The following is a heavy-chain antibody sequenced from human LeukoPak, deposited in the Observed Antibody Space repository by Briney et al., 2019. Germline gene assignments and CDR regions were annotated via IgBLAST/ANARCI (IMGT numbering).Heavy chain of an antibody. CDR3: ARAGAYCSSTSCYGQNWFDP. CDR1: GGSISSGDYY. D-gene: IGHD2-2*01. V-gene: IGHV4-30-4*08. Sequence: SETLSLTCTVSGGSISSGDYYWSWIRQPPGKGLEWIGYIYYSGSTYYNPSLKSRVTISVDTSKNQFSLKLSSVTAADPAVYYCARAGAYCSSTSCYGQNWFDPWGQRTLVTVSS. CDR2: IYYSGST. J-gene: IGHJ5*02.